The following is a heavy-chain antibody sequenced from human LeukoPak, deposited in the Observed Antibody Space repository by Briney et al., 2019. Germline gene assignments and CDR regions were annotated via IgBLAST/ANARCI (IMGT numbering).Heavy chain of an antibody. Sequence: SVKVSYKSSGSSFTFTIHAITCVRQAPGQGLEWVAGFIPIYGSASYAQKFQGRVTVTSDESTRTVYMEQSSVRSEDTAVYYCAGFFYDNSHDAFDVWGQGTMVTVSS. CDR3: AGFFYDNSHDAFDV. J-gene: IGHJ3*01. CDR2: FIPIYGSA. D-gene: IGHD3-22*01. CDR1: GSSFTFTIHA. V-gene: IGHV1-69*01.